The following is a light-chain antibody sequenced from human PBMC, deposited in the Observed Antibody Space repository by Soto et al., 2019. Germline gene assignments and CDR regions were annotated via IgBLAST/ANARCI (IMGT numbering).Light chain of an antibody. J-gene: IGLJ1*01. V-gene: IGLV2-14*03. Sequence: QSALTQPASVSASPGQSITISCIGTYSDIGGYKHVSWYQQHPGKAPKLIIYDASSRPSGISNRFSASKSANTASLTISGLQADDEADYYFSSYTSSTSLLIFGAGTKLTVL. CDR2: DAS. CDR3: SSYTSSTSLLI. CDR1: YSDIGGYKH.